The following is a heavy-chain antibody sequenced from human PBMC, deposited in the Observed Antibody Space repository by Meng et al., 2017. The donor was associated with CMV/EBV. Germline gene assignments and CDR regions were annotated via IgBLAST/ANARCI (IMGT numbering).Heavy chain of an antibody. CDR1: GGNFTNSA. CDR2: IIPTFGTP. V-gene: IGHV1-69*05. D-gene: IGHD4-11*01. J-gene: IGHJ6*02. Sequence: SVKVSCKASGGNFTNSALSWARQAPGQGLEWMGGIIPTFGTPNYAQKFQGRVTITTDESSNVAYMELSSLRSEDTAVYYCARGMTTDYYYYGMDVWGQGTTVTVSS. CDR3: ARGMTTDYYYYGMDV.